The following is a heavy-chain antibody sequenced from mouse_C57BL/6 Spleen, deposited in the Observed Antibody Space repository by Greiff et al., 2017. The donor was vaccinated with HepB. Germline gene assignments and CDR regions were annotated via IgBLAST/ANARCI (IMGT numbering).Heavy chain of an antibody. Sequence: EVQLQQSGPELVKPGASVKISCKASGYTFTDYYMNWVKQSHGKSLEWIGDINPNNGGTSYNQKFKGKATLTVDKSSSTAYMELRSLTCEDSAVYYCARGLLPNYWGQGTTLTVSS. J-gene: IGHJ2*01. CDR2: INPNNGGT. V-gene: IGHV1-26*01. D-gene: IGHD3-1*01. CDR3: ARGLLPNY. CDR1: GYTFTDYY.